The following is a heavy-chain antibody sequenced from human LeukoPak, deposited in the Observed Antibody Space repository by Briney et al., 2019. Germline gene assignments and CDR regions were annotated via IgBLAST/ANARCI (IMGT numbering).Heavy chain of an antibody. V-gene: IGHV1-2*02. Sequence: ASVKVSCKPSGYTFTDSYIHWVRQAPGVGLQWMGWISPNNGDTKYAEDFQDRVTMTRDTSINTAYMELTGLTPDDTAVYYCVRSPLGASAYWGRGTLVTVSS. D-gene: IGHD3-10*01. CDR1: GYTFTDSY. J-gene: IGHJ4*02. CDR2: ISPNNGDT. CDR3: VRSPLGASAY.